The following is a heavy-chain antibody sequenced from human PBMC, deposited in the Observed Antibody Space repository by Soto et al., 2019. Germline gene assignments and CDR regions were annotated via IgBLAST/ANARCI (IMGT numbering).Heavy chain of an antibody. D-gene: IGHD6-19*01. CDR3: GGGQLWLAFDC. CDR1: GGAISSDY. CDR2: IYHSGTT. J-gene: IGHJ4*02. Sequence: PSETLSLTCTVSGGAISSDYWSWFRQSPGKGLEWIGYIYHSGTTNYNPSLKSRVTISVDTSKNQFSLKLNSVTAADTAVYYCGGGQLWLAFDCWGQGTLVTVSS. V-gene: IGHV4-59*13.